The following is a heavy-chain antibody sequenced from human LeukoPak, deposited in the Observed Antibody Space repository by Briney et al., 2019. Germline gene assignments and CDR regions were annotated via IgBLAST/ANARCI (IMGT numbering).Heavy chain of an antibody. Sequence: GRSLRLSCAASGFTFDDYAMHWVRQAPGKGLEWVSGISWNSGSIGYADSVKGRFTISRDNAKNSLYLQMNSLRAEDTALYYCAKDRMESGYYNGFDYWGQEPWSPSPQ. J-gene: IGHJ4*01. CDR1: GFTFDDYA. V-gene: IGHV3-9*01. D-gene: IGHD3-22*01. CDR3: AKDRMESGYYNGFDY. CDR2: ISWNSGSI.